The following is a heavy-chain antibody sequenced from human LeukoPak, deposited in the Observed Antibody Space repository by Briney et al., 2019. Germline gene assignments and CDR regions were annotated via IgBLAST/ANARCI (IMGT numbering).Heavy chain of an antibody. J-gene: IGHJ4*02. Sequence: GASVKVSCKASGGTFSSYAISWVRQAPGQGLEWMGWINTNTGNPTYAQGFTGRFVFSLDTSVSTAYLQISSLKAEDTAVYYCARGKRVSCRTSCYEHGYWGQGTLVTVSS. CDR2: INTNTGNP. V-gene: IGHV7-4-1*02. CDR3: ARGKRVSCRTSCYEHGY. D-gene: IGHD2-2*01. CDR1: GGTFSSYA.